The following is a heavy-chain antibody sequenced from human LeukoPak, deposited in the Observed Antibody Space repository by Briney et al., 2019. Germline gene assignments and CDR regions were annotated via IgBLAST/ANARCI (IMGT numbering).Heavy chain of an antibody. J-gene: IGHJ6*02. D-gene: IGHD3-10*01. CDR1: GFTFVAYG. CDR3: AKSYYGSGSYYHYYYGMDV. CDR2: ISFDGSNK. V-gene: IGHV3-30*18. Sequence: GGSLDLSGAASGFTFVAYGMHWVRQAPGKGLEWVAVISFDGSNKYYADSVKGRFTISRDNSKNTLYLQMNSLRAEDTAVYYCAKSYYGSGSYYHYYYGMDVWGQGTTVTVSS.